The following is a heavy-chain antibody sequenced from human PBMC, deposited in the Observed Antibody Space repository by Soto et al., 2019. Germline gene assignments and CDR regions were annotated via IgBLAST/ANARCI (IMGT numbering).Heavy chain of an antibody. D-gene: IGHD1-26*01. CDR3: ARDPSRGSDCARYLDL. Sequence: EVQLVESGGGLVQPGGSLRLSCAASGFSFSNYAMDWVRQAPGKGLEWVSYISGSSSNIRYADSVKGRFTISRDNAKSSVYLHMNSLRADDTAVYYCARDPSRGSDCARYLDLWGRGTLVTVSS. J-gene: IGHJ2*01. CDR1: GFSFSNYA. CDR2: ISGSSSNI. V-gene: IGHV3-48*01.